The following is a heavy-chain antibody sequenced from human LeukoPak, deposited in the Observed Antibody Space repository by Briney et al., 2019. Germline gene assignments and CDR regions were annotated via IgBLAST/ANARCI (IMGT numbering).Heavy chain of an antibody. J-gene: IGHJ3*02. V-gene: IGHV4-30-4*08. CDR3: ARVIRAVENPTFDI. Sequence: PSETLSLTCTVSGGSISSGDYYWSWIRQPPGKGLEWIGYIYYSGITYYNLSLRSRFTISVDTSKNQFSLKLSSVTAADTAVFYCARVIRAVENPTFDIWGQGTMVTVSS. CDR1: GGSISSGDYY. CDR2: IYYSGIT. D-gene: IGHD1-1*01.